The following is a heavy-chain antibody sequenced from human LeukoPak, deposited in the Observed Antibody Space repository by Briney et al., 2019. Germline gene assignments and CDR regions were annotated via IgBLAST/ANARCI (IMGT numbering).Heavy chain of an antibody. V-gene: IGHV3-30*18. D-gene: IGHD6-19*01. J-gene: IGHJ5*02. CDR2: ISYDGSNK. CDR1: GFTFSSYG. Sequence: GRSLRLSCAASGFTFSSYGMHWVRQAPGKGLEWVAVISYDGSNKYYADSVKGRFTISRDNSKNTLYLQMNSLRAEDTAVYYCAKVAVAGMGGWFDPWGQGTLVTVSS. CDR3: AKVAVAGMGGWFDP.